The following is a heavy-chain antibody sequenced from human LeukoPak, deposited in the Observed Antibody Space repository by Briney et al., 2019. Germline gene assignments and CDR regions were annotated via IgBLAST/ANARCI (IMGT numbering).Heavy chain of an antibody. V-gene: IGHV5-51*01. CDR2: IYPGDSDT. CDR1: GYTFTTYW. Sequence: GESLQISCKGSGYTFTTYWIGWVRQMPGKGLESMGIIYPGDSDTRVSPSFQGQVTISADKSISTAYLQWSSLKASDTAIYYCGRLSRVGSTFSPFDSWGQGALVTVSS. CDR3: GRLSRVGSTFSPFDS. D-gene: IGHD1-26*01. J-gene: IGHJ5*01.